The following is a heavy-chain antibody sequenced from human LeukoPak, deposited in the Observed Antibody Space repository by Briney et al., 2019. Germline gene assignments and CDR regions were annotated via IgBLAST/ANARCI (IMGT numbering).Heavy chain of an antibody. CDR2: INPNTGGT. D-gene: IGHD2-2*01. Sequence: ASVKVSCKASGYTLTGYYMHWVRQAPGQGLEWMGWINPNTGGTDYTQKFQGRVTMTRDTSISTAYMELSRLRSDDAAVYYCAVKMGYCSSSRCLTGFDYWGQGTLVTVPS. J-gene: IGHJ4*02. CDR1: GYTLTGYY. V-gene: IGHV1-2*02. CDR3: AVKMGYCSSSRCLTGFDY.